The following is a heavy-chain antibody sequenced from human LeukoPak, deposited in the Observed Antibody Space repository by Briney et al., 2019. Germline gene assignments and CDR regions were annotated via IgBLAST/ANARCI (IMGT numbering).Heavy chain of an antibody. CDR2: ISWNSGSV. CDR1: GFTFDDYA. J-gene: IGHJ4*02. Sequence: GRSLRLSCAASGFTFDDYAMHWVRQAPGKGLEWVSGISWNSGSVGYADSVKGRFTISRDNAKNSLYLQMNSLRAEDTALYYCAKGVSYGDYLFDYWGQGTLVTVSS. CDR3: AKGVSYGDYLFDY. D-gene: IGHD4-17*01. V-gene: IGHV3-9*01.